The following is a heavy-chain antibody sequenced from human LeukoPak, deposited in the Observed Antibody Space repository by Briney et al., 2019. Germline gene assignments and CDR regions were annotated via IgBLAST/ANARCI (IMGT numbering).Heavy chain of an antibody. CDR1: GFTFSSYS. D-gene: IGHD3-10*01. CDR3: ARDSVTMVRGVIDFDY. V-gene: IGHV3-21*01. Sequence: GSLRLSCAASGFTFSSYSMNWVRQAPGKGLEWVSSISSSSSYIYYADSVKGRFTISRDNAKNSLYLQMNSLRAEDTAVYYCARDSVTMVRGVIDFDYWGQGTLVTVSS. CDR2: ISSSSSYI. J-gene: IGHJ4*02.